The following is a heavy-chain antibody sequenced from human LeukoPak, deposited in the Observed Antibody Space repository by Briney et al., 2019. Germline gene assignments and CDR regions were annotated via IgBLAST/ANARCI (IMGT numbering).Heavy chain of an antibody. D-gene: IGHD3-22*01. V-gene: IGHV3-43D*04. CDR3: AKVADPYYYDSSGLFLHY. J-gene: IGHJ4*02. Sequence: GGSLRLSCAASGFPFDDYAMHWVRQAPGKGLEWVSLISWDGGSTYYADSVKGRFTISRDNSKNSLYLQMNSLRAEDTALYYCAKVADPYYYDSSGLFLHYWGQGTLLTVSS. CDR2: ISWDGGST. CDR1: GFPFDDYA.